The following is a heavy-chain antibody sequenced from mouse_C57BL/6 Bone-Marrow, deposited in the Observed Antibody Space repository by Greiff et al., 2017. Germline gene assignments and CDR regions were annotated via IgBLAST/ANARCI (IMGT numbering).Heavy chain of an antibody. J-gene: IGHJ1*03. CDR3: ARLTTVVAYWYFDV. Sequence: VQLQQSGPELVKPGDSVKISCKASGYSFTGYFMNWVMQSHGKSLEWIGRINPYNGDTFYNQKFKGKATLTVDKSSSTAHMELRSLPSEDSAVYYCARLTTVVAYWYFDVWGTGTTVTVSS. CDR1: GYSFTGYF. V-gene: IGHV1-20*01. D-gene: IGHD1-1*01. CDR2: INPYNGDT.